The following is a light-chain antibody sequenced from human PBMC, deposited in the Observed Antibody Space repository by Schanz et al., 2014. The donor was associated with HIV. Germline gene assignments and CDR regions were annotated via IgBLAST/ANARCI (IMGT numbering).Light chain of an antibody. Sequence: QSVLTQPPSASGTPGQSVSISCSGSSSNIGSNDLIWYQRLPGTAPKVLVYSNSERPAGVPDRFSGSKSGTSASLAISGLQSEDEADYYCGTWDESLNVVFGGGTKLTVL. CDR3: GTWDESLNVV. V-gene: IGLV1-44*01. CDR1: SSNIGSND. J-gene: IGLJ2*01. CDR2: SNS.